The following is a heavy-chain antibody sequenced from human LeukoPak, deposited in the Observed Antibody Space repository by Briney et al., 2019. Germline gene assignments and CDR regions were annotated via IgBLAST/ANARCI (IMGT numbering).Heavy chain of an antibody. CDR3: AKDSYYYDSSGYYLFGSSLDY. J-gene: IGHJ4*02. CDR1: GFTFSSYG. CDR2: ISYDGSNK. Sequence: PGRSLRLSCAASGFTFSSYGIHWVRQAPGKGLEWVAVISYDGSNKYYADSVKGRFTISRDNSKNTLYLQMNSLRAEDTAVYYCAKDSYYYDSSGYYLFGSSLDYWGQETLVTVSS. V-gene: IGHV3-30*18. D-gene: IGHD3-22*01.